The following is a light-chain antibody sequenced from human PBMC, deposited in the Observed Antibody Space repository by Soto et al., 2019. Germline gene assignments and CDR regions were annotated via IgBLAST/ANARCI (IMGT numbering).Light chain of an antibody. J-gene: IGKJ5*01. CDR1: QSVGSN. V-gene: IGKV3D-15*01. CDR2: DAS. Sequence: EIVLTQSPATLSLSPVERATLSCRASQSVGSNLAWYQQKPGQAPRLLIYDASNRATGIPARFSGSGSGTEFTLTISSLQSEDFAVYYCQQYNNWPPITFGQGTRLEIK. CDR3: QQYNNWPPIT.